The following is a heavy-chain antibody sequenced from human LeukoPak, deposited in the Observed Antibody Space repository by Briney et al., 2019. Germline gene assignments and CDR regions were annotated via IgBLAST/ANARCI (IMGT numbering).Heavy chain of an antibody. CDR3: ARRTGTLRNWFDP. J-gene: IGHJ5*02. D-gene: IGHD1-14*01. Sequence: WASVKVSCKASGYTFTSYGISWVRQAPGQGLEWMGWISAYNGNTNYAQKLQGRVTMTADTSTSTAYMELRSLRYDDTAVYYCARRTGTLRNWFDPWGQGTLVTVSS. CDR1: GYTFTSYG. V-gene: IGHV1-18*01. CDR2: ISAYNGNT.